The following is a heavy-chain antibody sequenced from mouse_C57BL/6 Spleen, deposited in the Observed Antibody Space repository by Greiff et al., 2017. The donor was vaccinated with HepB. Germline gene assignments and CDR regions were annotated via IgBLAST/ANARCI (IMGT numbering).Heavy chain of an antibody. D-gene: IGHD1-1*01. V-gene: IGHV1-82*01. CDR3: AKVVAHYYAMDY. CDR1: GYAFSSSW. CDR2: IYPGDGDT. J-gene: IGHJ4*01. Sequence: QVQLKESGPELVKPGASVKISCKASGYAFSSSWMNWVKQRPGKGLEWIGRIYPGDGDTNYNGKFKGKATLTADKSSSTAYMQLSSLTSEDSAVYFCAKVVAHYYAMDYWGQGTSVTVSS.